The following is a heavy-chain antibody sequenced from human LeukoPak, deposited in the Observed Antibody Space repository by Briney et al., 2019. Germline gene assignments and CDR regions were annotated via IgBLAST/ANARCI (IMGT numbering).Heavy chain of an antibody. V-gene: IGHV4-59*01. J-gene: IGHJ6*03. Sequence: PSETLSLTCTVSGGSISSYYWSWIRQPPGKGLEWIGYIYYSGSTNYNPSLKSRVTISVDTSKNQFSLKLSSVTAADTAVYYCARLPPDSSSWYDRYAYYYYYMDVWGKGTTVTVSS. CDR1: GGSISSYY. CDR2: IYYSGST. D-gene: IGHD6-13*01. CDR3: ARLPPDSSSWYDRYAYYYYYMDV.